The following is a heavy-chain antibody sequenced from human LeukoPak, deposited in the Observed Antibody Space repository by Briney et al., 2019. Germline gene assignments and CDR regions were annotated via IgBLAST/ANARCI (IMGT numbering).Heavy chain of an antibody. CDR3: ARAPQRGYSYGYGDY. V-gene: IGHV3-64*01. CDR1: GFTFSSYA. D-gene: IGHD5-18*01. J-gene: IGHJ4*02. Sequence: PGGSLRLSCAASGFTFSSYAMHWVRQAPGKGLEYVSAISSNGGSTYYANSVKGRFTISRDNSKNTLYLQMGSLRAEDMAAYYCARAPQRGYSYGYGDYWGQGTLVTVSS. CDR2: ISSNGGST.